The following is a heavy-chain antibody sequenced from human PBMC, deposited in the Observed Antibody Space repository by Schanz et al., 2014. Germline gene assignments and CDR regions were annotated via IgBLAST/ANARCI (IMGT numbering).Heavy chain of an antibody. J-gene: IGHJ3*02. V-gene: IGHV3-53*01. Sequence: EVQLLESGGALEQPGGSLRLSCAASGFTVSSNYMSWVRQAPGKGLEWVSVIYSGGSTYYADSVKGRFTISRDNSKNTLYLQMNSLRAEDTAVYYCARDRWDWNNAFDIWGQGTMVTVSS. CDR2: IYSGGST. D-gene: IGHD1-1*01. CDR1: GFTVSSNY. CDR3: ARDRWDWNNAFDI.